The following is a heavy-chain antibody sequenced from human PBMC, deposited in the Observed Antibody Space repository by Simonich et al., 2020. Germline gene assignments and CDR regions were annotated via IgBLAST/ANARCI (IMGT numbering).Heavy chain of an antibody. CDR2: RKKDGREK. Sequence: EVQLVESGGGLVQPGGSLRLSCAASGFTFSSYWMSWVRQAQRKRLEGVAKRKKDGREKYYVDSVKGRLTISREHAKNSLYLQMNSLRAEDKAVYYCACLGTGDAFDIWGQGTMVTVSS. CDR3: ACLGTGDAFDI. D-gene: IGHD3-9*01. J-gene: IGHJ3*02. V-gene: IGHV3-7*01. CDR1: GFTFSSYW.